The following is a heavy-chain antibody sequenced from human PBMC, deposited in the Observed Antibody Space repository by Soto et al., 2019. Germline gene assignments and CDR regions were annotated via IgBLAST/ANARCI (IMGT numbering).Heavy chain of an antibody. CDR2: ISSSGTYT. J-gene: IGHJ4*02. V-gene: IGHV3-21*06. D-gene: IGHD1-26*01. CDR1: GFAFSSYT. CDR3: ARAPWD. Sequence: ESGGGLVKPGGSLRLSCVASGFAFSSYTMSWVRQAAGKGPEWVASISSSGTYTYYADSVKGRFTCSRDNAKNSFYLQMNSLRGDDTAVYYCARAPWDWGQGTLVTVSS.